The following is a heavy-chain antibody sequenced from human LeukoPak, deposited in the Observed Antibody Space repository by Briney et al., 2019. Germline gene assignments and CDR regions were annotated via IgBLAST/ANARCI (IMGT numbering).Heavy chain of an antibody. CDR2: MNPNSGGT. V-gene: IGHV1-2*02. J-gene: IGHJ4*02. Sequence: ASVKVSCKSSGYTLSGYYMHWVRQAPGQGLEWMGWMNPNSGGTKYAQKFQGRVTMTRDTSISTAYMELSRLRSDDTAMYYCSSDKLGSGELSLYTQWGQGTLVTVFS. D-gene: IGHD3-16*02. CDR3: SSDKLGSGELSLYTQ. CDR1: GYTLSGYY.